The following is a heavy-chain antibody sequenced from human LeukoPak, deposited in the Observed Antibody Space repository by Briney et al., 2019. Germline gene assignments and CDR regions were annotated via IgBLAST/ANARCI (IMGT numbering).Heavy chain of an antibody. CDR1: GFTFSTYW. J-gene: IGHJ4*02. Sequence: GGSLRLSCAASGFTFSTYWMNWYRQAPGKGLEWVGNINQDASEINYMDSVRGRFTISRDNAKKSLHLQMNSLRAEDTAVYYCATDRDNSDWQKRFDSWGQGTLVTVSS. D-gene: IGHD2-21*02. CDR2: INQDASEI. V-gene: IGHV3-7*01. CDR3: ATDRDNSDWQKRFDS.